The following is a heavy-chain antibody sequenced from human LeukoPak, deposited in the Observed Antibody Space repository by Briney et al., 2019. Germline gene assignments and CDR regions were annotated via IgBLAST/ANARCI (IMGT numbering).Heavy chain of an antibody. V-gene: IGHV1-69*13. D-gene: IGHD4-23*01. CDR2: IIPIFGTA. Sequence: ASVKVSCKASGGTFSSYAISWVRQAPGQGLEWMGGIIPIFGTANYAQKFQGRVTITADESTSTAYMELSSLRSEDTAVYYCARPIAGNLDWFDPWGQGTLVTVSS. CDR3: ARPIAGNLDWFDP. CDR1: GGTFSSYA. J-gene: IGHJ5*02.